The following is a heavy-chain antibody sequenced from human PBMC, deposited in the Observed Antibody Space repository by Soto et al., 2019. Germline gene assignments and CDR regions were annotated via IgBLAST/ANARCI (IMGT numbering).Heavy chain of an antibody. J-gene: IGHJ4*02. V-gene: IGHV1-18*01. CDR2: ISAYNGNT. CDR1: GYTFTSYG. Sequence: QVQLVQSGAEVKKPGASVKVSCKASGYTFTSYGIIWVRQAPGQGLEWMGWISAYNGNTHYAQKLQGRVTMTTDTSTRTAYMELRSRRSDDTAVYYCARDRGRYALDYWGKGTLVTVSS. CDR3: ARDRGRYALDY. D-gene: IGHD1-26*01.